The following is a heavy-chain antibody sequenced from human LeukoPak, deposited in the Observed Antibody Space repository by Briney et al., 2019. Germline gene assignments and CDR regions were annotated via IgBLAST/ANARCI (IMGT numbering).Heavy chain of an antibody. Sequence: ASVKVSCKASGYTFTSYGISWVRQAPGQGLEWMGWISAYNGNTNYAQKLQGRVTMTTDTSTSTAYMELRSLRSDDTAVYYCARDLKWLTYFDAFDIGGQGTMVTVSS. CDR3: ARDLKWLTYFDAFDI. V-gene: IGHV1-18*01. CDR2: ISAYNGNT. CDR1: GYTFTSYG. D-gene: IGHD5-12*01. J-gene: IGHJ3*02.